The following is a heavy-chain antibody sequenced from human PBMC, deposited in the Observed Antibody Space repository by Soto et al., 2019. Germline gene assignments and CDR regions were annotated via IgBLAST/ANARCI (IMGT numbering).Heavy chain of an antibody. CDR1: GFSLSTSGVA. D-gene: IGHD2-15*01. V-gene: IGHV2-5*02. CDR3: ALRAVGGCFDP. CDR2: IYWDDDN. J-gene: IGHJ5*02. Sequence: QITLKESGPTLVKPTQTLTLTCTFSGFSLSTSGVAVGWIRQPPGKALEWLALIYWDDDNRYSPSLKTRPTITKDTSKNQVVHTTPNMQPVDPATEYCALRAVGGCFDPWGQGALVTVSS.